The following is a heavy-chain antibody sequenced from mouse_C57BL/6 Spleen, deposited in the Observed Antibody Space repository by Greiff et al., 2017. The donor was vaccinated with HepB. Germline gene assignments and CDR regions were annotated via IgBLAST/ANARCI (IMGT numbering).Heavy chain of an antibody. CDR3: ASNYGNPLYFDV. J-gene: IGHJ1*03. CDR1: GYTFTGYW. Sequence: QVQLQQSGAELMKPGASVKLSCKATGYTFTGYWIEWVKQRPGHGLEWIGEILPGSGSTNYNEKFKDKATFTADTSSNTAYMQLSSLTDEDSAIYYCASNYGNPLYFDVWGTGTTVTVSS. V-gene: IGHV1-9*01. D-gene: IGHD2-1*01. CDR2: ILPGSGST.